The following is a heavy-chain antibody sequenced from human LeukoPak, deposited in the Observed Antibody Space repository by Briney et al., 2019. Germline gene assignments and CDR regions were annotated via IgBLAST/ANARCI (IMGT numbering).Heavy chain of an antibody. CDR3: ASSRKGAVAGKMNAFDI. V-gene: IGHV1-2*02. CDR1: GYTFTGYY. CDR2: ISAYNGNT. D-gene: IGHD6-19*01. Sequence: ASVKVSCKASGYTFTGYYMHWVRQAPGQGLEWMGWISAYNGNTNYAQKFQGRVTMTRDMSTSTVYMELSSLRSEDTAMYYCASSRKGAVAGKMNAFDIWGQGTMVTVSS. J-gene: IGHJ3*02.